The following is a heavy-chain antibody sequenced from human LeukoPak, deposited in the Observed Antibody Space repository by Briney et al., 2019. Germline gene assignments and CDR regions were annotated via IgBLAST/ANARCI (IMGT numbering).Heavy chain of an antibody. CDR2: IYYSGST. CDR1: GGSISSYY. CDR3: ARQGLTYYDFWSGHQAFDI. D-gene: IGHD3-3*01. V-gene: IGHV4-59*08. Sequence: SETLSLTCTVSGGSISSYYWSWIRQSPGKGLEWIGYIYYSGSTNYNPSLKSRVTISVDTSKNQFSLKLSSVTAADTAVYYCARQGLTYYDFWSGHQAFDIWGQGTMVTVSS. J-gene: IGHJ3*02.